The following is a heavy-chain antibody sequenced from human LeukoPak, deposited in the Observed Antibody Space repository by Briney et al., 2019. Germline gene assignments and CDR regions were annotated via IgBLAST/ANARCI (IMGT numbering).Heavy chain of an antibody. CDR3: ASGWSRASCYRVRDY. CDR1: GFTFSIYS. V-gene: IGHV3-21*01. CDR2: IFSSISYI. Sequence: GGSLRLSCAASGFTFSIYSMNWVRQAPGKGLECVSYIFSSISYIYYADSVKRRFTISTDNPKNSLYLQMNTLRAEDTGVYYFASGWSRASCYRVRDYWGQGTPVTVSS. J-gene: IGHJ4*02. D-gene: IGHD2-2*01.